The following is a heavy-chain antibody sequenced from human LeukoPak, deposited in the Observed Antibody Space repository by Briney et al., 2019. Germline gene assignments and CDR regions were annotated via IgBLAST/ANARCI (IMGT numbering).Heavy chain of an antibody. V-gene: IGHV4-59*01. D-gene: IGHD2-2*01. CDR3: ASTRTLDYYGMDV. CDR2: IYYSEST. J-gene: IGHJ6*02. CDR1: GGSINSYY. Sequence: SETLSLTCTVSGGSINSYYWSWIRQPPGKGLEWIGYIYYSESTNYNPSLTSRVTISVDTSKTQFSLKLSSVTAADTAMYYCASTRTLDYYGMDVWGQGTTVTVSS.